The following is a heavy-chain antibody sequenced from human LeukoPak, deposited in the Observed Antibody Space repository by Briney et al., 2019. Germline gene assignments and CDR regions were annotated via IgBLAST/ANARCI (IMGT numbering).Heavy chain of an antibody. D-gene: IGHD3-16*01. CDR1: GFTVSINY. J-gene: IGHJ4*02. Sequence: GSLRLSCAASGFTVSINYMSWDRQAPGKGLEWVSAISGSGGSTYYADSVKGRFTISRDNSKNTLYLQMNSLRAEDTAVYYCAKDGGNFHYFDYWGQGTLVTVSS. V-gene: IGHV3-23*01. CDR2: ISGSGGST. CDR3: AKDGGNFHYFDY.